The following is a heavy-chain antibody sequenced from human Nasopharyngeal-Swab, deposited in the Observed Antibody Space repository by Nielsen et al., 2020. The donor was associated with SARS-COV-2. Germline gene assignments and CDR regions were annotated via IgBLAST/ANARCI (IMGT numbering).Heavy chain of an antibody. CDR3: AREGRSGYYYYYYYGMDV. V-gene: IGHV3-30*03. J-gene: IGHJ6*02. CDR2: ISYDGNNK. Sequence: GGSLRLSCVASGFTFSNYGMHWVRQAPGKGLEWVAVISYDGNNKYYADSVKGRFTISRDNSKNMLYLQMNSLRAEDTAVYYCAREGRSGYYYYYYYGMDVWGQGTTVTVSS. CDR1: GFTFSNYG. D-gene: IGHD3-22*01.